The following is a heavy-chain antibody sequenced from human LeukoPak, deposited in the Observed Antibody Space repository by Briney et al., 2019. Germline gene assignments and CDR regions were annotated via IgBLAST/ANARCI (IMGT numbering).Heavy chain of an antibody. CDR1: GGTFSSYA. J-gene: IGHJ3*02. CDR3: ARAKTGIKSGADAFDI. CDR2: IIPIFGTA. D-gene: IGHD1-14*01. V-gene: IGHV1-69*05. Sequence: EASVKVSCKASGGTFSSYAISWVRQAPGQGLEWMGGIIPIFGTANYAQKFQGRVTITTDESTSTAYMELSSLRSEDTAVYYCARAKTGIKSGADAFDIWGQGTMVTVSS.